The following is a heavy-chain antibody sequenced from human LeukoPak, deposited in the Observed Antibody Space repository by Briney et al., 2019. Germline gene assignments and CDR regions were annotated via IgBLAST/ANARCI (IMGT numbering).Heavy chain of an antibody. D-gene: IGHD3-9*01. J-gene: IGHJ5*02. V-gene: IGHV1-2*02. Sequence: ASVKVSCKASGYTFSGNYLHWVRQAPGQGLEWMAWINPNSGDTNYAQKFQGRVTVTRDISISTAYMELSRLTYDDTAIYYCARAREVTGLTPWGQGTLITVSS. CDR2: INPNSGDT. CDR3: ARAREVTGLTP. CDR1: GYTFSGNY.